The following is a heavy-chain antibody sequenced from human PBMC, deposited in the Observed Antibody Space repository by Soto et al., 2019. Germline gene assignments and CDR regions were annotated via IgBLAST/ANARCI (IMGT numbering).Heavy chain of an antibody. V-gene: IGHV4-34*01. D-gene: IGHD3-10*01. CDR3: ARGPLLRRVRTYYYGSGTVETSPYGMDV. Sequence: KSSETLSLTXAVYGGSFSGYYWSWIRQPPGKGLEWIGEINHSGSINYNPSLKSRVTISVDTSKNQFSLKLSSVTAADTAVYYCARGPLLRRVRTYYYGSGTVETSPYGMDVWGQGTTVTVSS. J-gene: IGHJ6*02. CDR1: GGSFSGYY. CDR2: INHSGSI.